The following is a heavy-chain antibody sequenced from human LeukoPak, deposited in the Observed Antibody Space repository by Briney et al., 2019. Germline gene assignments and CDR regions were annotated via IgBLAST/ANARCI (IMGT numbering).Heavy chain of an antibody. D-gene: IGHD6-13*01. CDR3: ARTGAAAGTEGLDY. J-gene: IGHJ4*02. Sequence: GGSLRLSCAASGFTFSSYSMNWVRQAPGKGLEWVSSIGSSSSYIYYADSVKGRFTISRDNAKNSLYLQMNSLRAEDTAVYYCARTGAAAGTEGLDYWGQGTLVTVSS. V-gene: IGHV3-21*01. CDR2: IGSSSSYI. CDR1: GFTFSSYS.